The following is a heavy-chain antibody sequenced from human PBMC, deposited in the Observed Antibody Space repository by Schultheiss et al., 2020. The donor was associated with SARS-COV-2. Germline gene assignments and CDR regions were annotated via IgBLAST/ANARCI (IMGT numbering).Heavy chain of an antibody. D-gene: IGHD6-13*01. J-gene: IGHJ4*02. CDR1: GGSFSGYY. V-gene: IGHV4-34*01. CDR2: INHSGST. CDR3: ARLSWSNFDY. Sequence: SQTLSLTCAVYGGSFSGYYWSWIRQPPGKGLEWIGEINHSGSTNYNPSLKSRVTISVDTSKNQFSLKLSSVTAADTAVYYCARLSWSNFDYWGQGTLVTVSS.